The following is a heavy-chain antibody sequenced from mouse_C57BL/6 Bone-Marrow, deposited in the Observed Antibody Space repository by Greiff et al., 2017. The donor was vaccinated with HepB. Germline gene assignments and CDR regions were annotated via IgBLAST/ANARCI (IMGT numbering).Heavy chain of an antibody. CDR1: GYTFTSYW. V-gene: IGHV1-64*01. D-gene: IGHD2-4*01. CDR2: IHPNSGST. Sequence: QVQLQQPGAELVKPGASVKLSCKASGYTFTSYWMHWVKQRPGQGLEWIGKIHPNSGSTNYNEKFKSKATLTVDKSSSTAYMQLSSLTSEDSAVYFCARGYDYAPAWFAYWGQGTLVTVSA. CDR3: ARGYDYAPAWFAY. J-gene: IGHJ3*01.